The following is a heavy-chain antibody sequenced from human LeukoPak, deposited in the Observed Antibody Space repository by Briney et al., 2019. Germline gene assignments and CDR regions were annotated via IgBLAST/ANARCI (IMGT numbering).Heavy chain of an antibody. CDR2: IYHSGST. V-gene: IGHV4-38-2*02. CDR3: ARVLQLWFNYYYYGMDV. Sequence: SETLSLTCTVSGGSISSYYWGWIRQPPGKGLEWIGSIYHSGSTYYNPSLKSRVTISVDTSKNQFSLKLSSVTAADTAVYYCARVLQLWFNYYYYGMDVWGQGTTVTVSS. J-gene: IGHJ6*02. D-gene: IGHD5-18*01. CDR1: GGSISSYY.